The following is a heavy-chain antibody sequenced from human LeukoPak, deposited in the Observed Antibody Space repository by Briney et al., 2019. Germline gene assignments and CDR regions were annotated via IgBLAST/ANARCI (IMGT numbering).Heavy chain of an antibody. V-gene: IGHV1-69*05. CDR1: GGTFSSYA. J-gene: IGHJ5*02. D-gene: IGHD3-3*01. Sequence: GASVKVSCKASGGTFSSYAISWVRQAPGQGLEWMGGIIPIFGTANYAQKFQGRVTITTDESTSTAYVELSSLRSEDTAVYYCARSIQSGSLFDPWGQGTLVTVSS. CDR3: ARSIQSGSLFDP. CDR2: IIPIFGTA.